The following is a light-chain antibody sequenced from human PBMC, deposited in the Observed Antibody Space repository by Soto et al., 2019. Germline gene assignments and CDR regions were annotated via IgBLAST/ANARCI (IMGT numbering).Light chain of an antibody. CDR3: SSDAGYINFVV. J-gene: IGLJ2*01. CDR1: SSDIGGYNY. Sequence: QSALTQPPSASGSPGLSVTISCTGTSSDIGGYNYVSWYQQHPGKAPRLLIYEVTKRPSGVPDRFSGSKSGNTASLTVSGLQADDEADYYCSSDAGYINFVVFGGGTKLTVL. V-gene: IGLV2-8*01. CDR2: EVT.